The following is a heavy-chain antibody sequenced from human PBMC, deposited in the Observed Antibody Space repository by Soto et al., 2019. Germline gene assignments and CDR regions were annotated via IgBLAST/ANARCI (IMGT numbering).Heavy chain of an antibody. CDR3: TRDPNGDHIGAFDF. J-gene: IGHJ3*01. D-gene: IGHD4-17*01. CDR1: KFTFSAYA. V-gene: IGHV3-23*04. CDR2: ISGSGGGT. Sequence: EVQVVESGGGLVQPGGSLRLSCATSKFTFSAYAMTWVRQAPGEGLEWVASISGSGGGTSYADSVKGLFSISRDNSKNTLYLRMTSLRVEDTAVYYCTRDPNGDHIGAFDFWGQGIVVTVSS.